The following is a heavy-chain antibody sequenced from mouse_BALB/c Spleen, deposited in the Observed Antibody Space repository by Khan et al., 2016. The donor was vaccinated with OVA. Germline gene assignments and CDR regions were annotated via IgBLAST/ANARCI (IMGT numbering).Heavy chain of an antibody. CDR3: AQRGYDEAWFAY. CDR1: GFTFSNYG. Sequence: EVELVESGGDLVKPGGSLKLSCAASGFTFSNYGMSWVRQTPDKRLEWVATITNGGSYTYYPDSVKVRFTISSDNANNTLYLQMSSLKFGDTAMYYCAQRGYDEAWFAYWGQGTLVTVSA. V-gene: IGHV5-6*01. CDR2: ITNGGSYT. J-gene: IGHJ3*01. D-gene: IGHD2-2*01.